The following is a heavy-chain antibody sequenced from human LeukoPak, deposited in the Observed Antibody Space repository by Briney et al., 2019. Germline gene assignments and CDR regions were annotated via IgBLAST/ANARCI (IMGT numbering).Heavy chain of an antibody. V-gene: IGHV3-30*04. J-gene: IGHJ3*02. CDR3: AKSRLFGSGRSDAFDI. CDR2: ISYDGGNK. CDR1: GFTFSRSA. D-gene: IGHD3-10*01. Sequence: GGSLRLSCAASGFTFSRSAMHWVRQAPGKGLEWVAIISYDGGNKYYADPVKGRFTISRDNSKNTLYLQMNSLRAEDTAVYYCAKSRLFGSGRSDAFDIWGQGTMVTVSS.